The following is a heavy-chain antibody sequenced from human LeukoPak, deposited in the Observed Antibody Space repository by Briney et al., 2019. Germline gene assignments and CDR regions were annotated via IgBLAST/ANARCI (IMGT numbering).Heavy chain of an antibody. Sequence: GGSLRLSCVASGFSVSDTYMSWVRQAPGKGLECVSVFWIDGTTHHADSVKCRFTISRDSSKNTLYLQMNSLRPEDTAVYYCATKYGENWGQGTLVTVSS. J-gene: IGHJ4*02. V-gene: IGHV3-66*02. CDR1: GFSVSDTY. CDR2: FWIDGTT. D-gene: IGHD4/OR15-4a*01. CDR3: ATKYGEN.